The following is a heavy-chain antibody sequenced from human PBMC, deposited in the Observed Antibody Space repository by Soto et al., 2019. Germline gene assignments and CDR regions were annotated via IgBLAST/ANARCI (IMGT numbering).Heavy chain of an antibody. CDR1: GGTFGSYA. Sequence: SVKVSCKTSGGTFGSYAISWVRQAPGQGLEWMGGIIPIFSTPNYAQKFQGRVTITADKSTSTAYMELSSLRSEDTAVYYCARGVRLYSSGWYRGAFDIWGQGTMVTVSS. V-gene: IGHV1-69*06. D-gene: IGHD6-19*01. J-gene: IGHJ3*02. CDR2: IIPIFSTP. CDR3: ARGVRLYSSGWYRGAFDI.